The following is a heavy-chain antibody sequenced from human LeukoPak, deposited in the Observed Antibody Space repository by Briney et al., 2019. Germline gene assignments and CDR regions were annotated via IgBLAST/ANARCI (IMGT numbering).Heavy chain of an antibody. Sequence: GGSLRLSCAASGFTFSSYWMSWVRQAPGKGVEWVANIKLDGREKYYVDSVKGRFTISRDNTKNSLYLQMNGLRGEHMAVYYCARTTGTTFRWFDPWGQGTLVTVSS. CDR1: GFTFSSYW. CDR2: IKLDGREK. D-gene: IGHD1-1*01. V-gene: IGHV3-7*01. J-gene: IGHJ5*02. CDR3: ARTTGTTFRWFDP.